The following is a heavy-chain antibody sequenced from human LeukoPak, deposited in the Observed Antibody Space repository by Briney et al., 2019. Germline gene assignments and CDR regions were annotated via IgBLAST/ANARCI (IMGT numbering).Heavy chain of an antibody. D-gene: IGHD3-22*01. J-gene: IGHJ4*02. CDR1: GFTFSDYY. Sequence: PGGSLRLSCAASGFTFSDYYMGWVRQAPGKGLEWVSVIYSGGSTYYADSVKGRFTISRDDSKDTLYLQMNSLRAEDTAVYYCARQWLSSLYYFDYWGQGTLVTVSS. CDR3: ARQWLSSLYYFDY. V-gene: IGHV3-66*04. CDR2: IYSGGST.